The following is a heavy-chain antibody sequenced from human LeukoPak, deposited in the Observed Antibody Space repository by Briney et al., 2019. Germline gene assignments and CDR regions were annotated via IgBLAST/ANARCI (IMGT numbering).Heavy chain of an antibody. CDR2: MNPNSGNT. CDR3: ARDLQDYDLWSDDAFDI. CDR1: GYTFTSYD. V-gene: IGHV1-8*03. J-gene: IGHJ3*02. D-gene: IGHD3-3*01. Sequence: EASVKVSCKASGYTFTSYDINWVRQATGQGLEWMGWMNPNSGNTGYAQKFQGRVTITRNTSISTAYMELSSLRSEDTAVYYCARDLQDYDLWSDDAFDIWGQGTMVTVSS.